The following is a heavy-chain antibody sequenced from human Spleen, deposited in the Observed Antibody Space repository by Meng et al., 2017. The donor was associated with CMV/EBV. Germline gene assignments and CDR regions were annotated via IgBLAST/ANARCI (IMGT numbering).Heavy chain of an antibody. CDR1: GYTFTIYY. V-gene: IGHV1-46*01. D-gene: IGHD1-26*01. J-gene: IGHJ4*02. CDR3: ARAIPGATGYFDY. Sequence: ASVKVSCKASGYTFTIYYIHWVRQAPGQGLEWMGIINPSGGSTNYAQKSQGRVTMTRDTSTSTAYVELSSLRSEDTAVYYCARAIPGATGYFDYWGQGSLVTVSS. CDR2: INPSGGST.